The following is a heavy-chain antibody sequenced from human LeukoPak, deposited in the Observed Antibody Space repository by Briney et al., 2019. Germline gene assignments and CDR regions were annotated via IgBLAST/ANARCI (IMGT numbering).Heavy chain of an antibody. CDR1: GFTFSDYW. J-gene: IGHJ4*02. CDR2: VKSDGSSP. V-gene: IGHV3-74*01. CDR3: LRGAHYDTSGYYC. Sequence: PGGSLRLSCAATGFTFSDYWMHWVRQAPGKGLVWVSRVKSDGSSPIYADSVRGRFTISRDNARNTLYLQMNSLRAEDTAVYYCLRGAHYDTSGYYCWGQGTLVTVSS. D-gene: IGHD3-22*01.